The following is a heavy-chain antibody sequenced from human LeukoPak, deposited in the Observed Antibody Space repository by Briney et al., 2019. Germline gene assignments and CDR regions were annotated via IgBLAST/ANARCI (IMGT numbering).Heavy chain of an antibody. CDR1: GYTFTGYY. CDR2: INPNSGGT. CDR3: ARAPGYCSGGSCYGLGDY. Sequence: ASVKVSCKASGYTFTGYYMHWARQAPGQGLEWMGWINPNSGGTNYAQKFQGRVTMTRDTSISTAYMELSRLRSDDTAVYYCARAPGYCSGGSCYGLGDYWGQGTLVTVSS. J-gene: IGHJ4*02. D-gene: IGHD2-15*01. V-gene: IGHV1-2*02.